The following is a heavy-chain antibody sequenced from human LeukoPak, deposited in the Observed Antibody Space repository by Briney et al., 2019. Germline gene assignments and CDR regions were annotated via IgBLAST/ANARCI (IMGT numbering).Heavy chain of an antibody. Sequence: SETLSLTCTVSGGSISSHYWSWIRQPPGKGLEWIGYIYYSGSTYYNPSLKSRVTISVDTSKNQFPLKLSSVTAADTAVYYCARVRGGYYSDYWGQGTLVTVSS. V-gene: IGHV4-59*08. J-gene: IGHJ4*02. CDR2: IYYSGST. CDR1: GGSISSHY. D-gene: IGHD3-22*01. CDR3: ARVRGGYYSDY.